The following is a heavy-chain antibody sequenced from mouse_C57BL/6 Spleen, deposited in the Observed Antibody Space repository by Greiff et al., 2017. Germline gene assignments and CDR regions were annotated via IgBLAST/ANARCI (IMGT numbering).Heavy chain of an antibody. J-gene: IGHJ3*01. CDR3: ARYNYGNPGGFAY. D-gene: IGHD2-1*01. Sequence: EVLLVESGGGLVQPGGSLSLSCAASGFTFTDYYMSWVRQPPGKALEWFGFIRNKANGYTTEYSASVKGRFTISRDNSQSILYLQMNALRAEDSATYYCARYNYGNPGGFAYWGQGTLVTVSA. V-gene: IGHV7-3*01. CDR2: IRNKANGYTT. CDR1: GFTFTDYY.